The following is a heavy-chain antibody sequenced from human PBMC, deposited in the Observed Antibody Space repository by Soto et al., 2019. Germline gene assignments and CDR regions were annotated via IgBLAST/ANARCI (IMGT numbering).Heavy chain of an antibody. CDR1: GGSFTDYF. V-gene: IGHV4-34*02. Sequence: QVQLQQWGAGLLKPSETLSLICAVSGGSFTDYFWSWVRQPPGEGLEWIGEIDHSGSTRYNPSLKRRVNISVGPPKNQFSLDLSSVAAADTAVYYCARGLQRRSGGYKGLGYHGMDVWGQGATVIVSS. J-gene: IGHJ6*02. CDR2: IDHSGST. CDR3: ARGLQRRSGGYKGLGYHGMDV. D-gene: IGHD2-15*01.